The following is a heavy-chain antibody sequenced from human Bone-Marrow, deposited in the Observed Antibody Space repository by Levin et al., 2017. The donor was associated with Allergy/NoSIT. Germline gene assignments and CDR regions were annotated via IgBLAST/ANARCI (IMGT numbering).Heavy chain of an antibody. CDR1: GGTFSSYA. J-gene: IGHJ3*02. D-gene: IGHD6-6*01. Sequence: KISCKASGGTFSSYAISWVRQAPGQGLEWMGGIIPIFGTANYAQKFQGRVTITADESTSTAYMELSSLRSEDTAVYYCARDQTPIFIAASKWNAFDIWGQGTMVTVSS. CDR2: IIPIFGTA. CDR3: ARDQTPIFIAASKWNAFDI. V-gene: IGHV1-69*01.